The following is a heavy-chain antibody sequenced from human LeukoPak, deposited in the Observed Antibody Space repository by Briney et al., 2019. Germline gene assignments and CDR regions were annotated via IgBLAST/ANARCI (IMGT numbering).Heavy chain of an antibody. CDR3: AGSPMIVVVTYFDY. CDR2: ISAYNGNT. V-gene: IGHV1-18*01. Sequence: GASVKVSCRASASTFTSYGIAWVRDAPGQGLEWMGWISAYNGNTNYAQKLKGRVTMTTDTSTSTAYMELRSLRSDDTAVYYCAGSPMIVVVTYFDYWGQGTLVTVSS. D-gene: IGHD3-22*01. J-gene: IGHJ4*02. CDR1: ASTFTSYG.